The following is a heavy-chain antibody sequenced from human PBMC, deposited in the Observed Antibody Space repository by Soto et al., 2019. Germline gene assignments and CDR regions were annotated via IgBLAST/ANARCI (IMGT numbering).Heavy chain of an antibody. J-gene: IGHJ4*02. Sequence: QVQLVESGGGVVQPGRSLRLSCAASGFTFSSYGMHWVRQAPGKGLEWVAVISYDGSNKYYADSVKGRFTISRDNSKNTLYLQMNSLRAEDTAVYYCAKGGYSSSWHANFDYWGQGTLVTVSS. D-gene: IGHD6-13*01. CDR2: ISYDGSNK. V-gene: IGHV3-30*18. CDR1: GFTFSSYG. CDR3: AKGGYSSSWHANFDY.